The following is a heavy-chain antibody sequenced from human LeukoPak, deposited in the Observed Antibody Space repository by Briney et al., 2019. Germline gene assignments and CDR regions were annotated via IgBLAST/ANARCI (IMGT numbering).Heavy chain of an antibody. CDR3: ARDRGGYTYSHDY. D-gene: IGHD5-18*01. Sequence: SETLSLTCGVSGGSINTNTFFWGWIRQPPGKGLEWIGEIYHDGSTNYNPSLKSRVTISMDKSKNQLSLKLNFVTAADTAVYYCARDRGGYTYSHDYWGQGTLVTVSS. J-gene: IGHJ4*02. CDR2: IYHDGST. CDR1: GGSINTNTFF. V-gene: IGHV4-39*07.